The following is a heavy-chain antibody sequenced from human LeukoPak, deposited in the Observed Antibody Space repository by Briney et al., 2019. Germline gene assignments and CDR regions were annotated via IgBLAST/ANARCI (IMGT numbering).Heavy chain of an antibody. CDR1: GGSISSYY. CDR2: IYYSGST. V-gene: IGHV4-59*08. Sequence: SETLSLTCTVSGGSISSYYWSWIRQPPGKGLEWTGYIYYSGSTNYNPSLKSRVTISVDTSKNQFSLKLSSVTAADTAVYYCARQGMKKNFDYWGQGTLATVSS. J-gene: IGHJ4*02. CDR3: ARQGMKKNFDY.